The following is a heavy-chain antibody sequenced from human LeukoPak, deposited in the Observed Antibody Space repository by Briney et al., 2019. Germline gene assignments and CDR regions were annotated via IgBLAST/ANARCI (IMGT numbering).Heavy chain of an antibody. CDR2: INHSGST. D-gene: IGHD3-3*01. J-gene: IGHJ2*01. CDR1: GGSFSGYY. V-gene: IGHV4-34*01. CDR3: ARGSGITIFGVVIGSYWYFDL. Sequence: TSETLSLTCAVYGGSFSGYYWSWIRQPPGKGLEWIGEINHSGSTNYNPSLKSRVTISVDTSKNQFSLKLSSVTAADTAVYYCARGSGITIFGVVIGSYWYFDLWGRGTLVTVSS.